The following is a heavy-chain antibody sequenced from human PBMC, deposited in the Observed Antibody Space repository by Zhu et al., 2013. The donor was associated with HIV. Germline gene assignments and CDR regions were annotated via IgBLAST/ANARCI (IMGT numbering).Heavy chain of an antibody. D-gene: IGHD3-22*01. Sequence: QVHLVQSGAEVKKPGASVTVSCKASGYTFSGHYIHWVRQAPGQGLEWMGWMKSSNGDTKYSERFQGRVLFTRDTSSATAYMELSSLTSDDSAVYYCARDEKXSSVPNSFDPWGQGTQVTVTS. CDR2: MKSSNGDT. J-gene: IGHJ5*02. CDR1: GYTFSGHY. V-gene: IGHV1-2*02. CDR3: ARDEKXSSVPNSFDP.